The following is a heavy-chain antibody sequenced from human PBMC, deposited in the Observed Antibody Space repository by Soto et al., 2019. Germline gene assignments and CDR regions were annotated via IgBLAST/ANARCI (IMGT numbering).Heavy chain of an antibody. D-gene: IGHD1-26*01. Sequence: EVPVLESGGGLVQPGGSLRLSCAASGFTFSNYAINWVRQAPGKGLEWVSGTSGSGGSTDYADSVKGRFTISRDNSKNTLYLQMNSLRAEDTAVYYCAKAYRMGASYFDYWGQGTLVTVSS. CDR2: TSGSGGST. J-gene: IGHJ4*02. V-gene: IGHV3-23*01. CDR1: GFTFSNYA. CDR3: AKAYRMGASYFDY.